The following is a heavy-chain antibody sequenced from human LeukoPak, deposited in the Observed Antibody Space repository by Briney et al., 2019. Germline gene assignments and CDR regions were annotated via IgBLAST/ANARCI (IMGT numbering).Heavy chain of an antibody. D-gene: IGHD2-15*01. J-gene: IGHJ6*02. CDR1: GGTFSSYA. V-gene: IGHV1-69*13. CDR3: GIAATGYYYYGMDV. CDR2: ITPIFGTA. Sequence: SVKVSCKASGGTFSSYAISWVRQAPGQGLEWMGGITPIFGTANYAQKFQGRVTITADESTSTAYMELSSLRSEDTAVYYCGIAATGYYYYGMDVWGQGTTVTVSS.